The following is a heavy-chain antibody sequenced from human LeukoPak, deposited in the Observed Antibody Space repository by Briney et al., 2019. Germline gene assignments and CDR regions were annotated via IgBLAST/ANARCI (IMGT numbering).Heavy chain of an antibody. V-gene: IGHV4-59*01. J-gene: IGHJ4*02. CDR3: ARAPLGGVYFDY. D-gene: IGHD3-16*01. Sequence: SETLSLTCTVSGGSISSYYWSWLRQPPGKGLEWIGYIYYSGSTNYNPSLKSRVTISVDTSKNQFSLKLSSVTAADTAVYYCARAPLGGVYFDYWGQGTLVTVSS. CDR2: IYYSGST. CDR1: GGSISSYY.